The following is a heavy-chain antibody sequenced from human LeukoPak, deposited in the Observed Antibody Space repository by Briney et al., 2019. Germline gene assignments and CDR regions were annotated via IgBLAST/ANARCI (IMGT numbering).Heavy chain of an antibody. Sequence: PGGSLRLSCAASGFTFSNYAMHWVRQAPGKGLEWVAVISYDGHYKYYADSVKGRFTISRDNSGNTLYLQMNSLRGEDTAVYYCARDHAADIVATGEDYWGQGTLVTVSS. CDR1: GFTFSNYA. CDR2: ISYDGHYK. V-gene: IGHV3-30-3*01. J-gene: IGHJ4*02. CDR3: ARDHAADIVATGEDY. D-gene: IGHD5-12*01.